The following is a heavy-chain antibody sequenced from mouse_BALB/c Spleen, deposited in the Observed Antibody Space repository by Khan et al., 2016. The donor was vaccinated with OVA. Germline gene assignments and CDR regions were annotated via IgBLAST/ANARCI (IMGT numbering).Heavy chain of an antibody. D-gene: IGHD2-2*01. CDR2: INTYTGGP. V-gene: IGHV9-3-1*01. CDR3: ARSWGYDDLPFAY. J-gene: IGHJ3*01. CDR1: GYTFTNYG. Sequence: QIQLVQSGPELKKPGETVKISCKASGYTFTNYGMNWVKQAPGKGLKWMGWINTYTGGPIYADDFKGRFAFSVESSASTAYLQISNLKNEDTATYFCARSWGYDDLPFAYWGLGTLVTVSA.